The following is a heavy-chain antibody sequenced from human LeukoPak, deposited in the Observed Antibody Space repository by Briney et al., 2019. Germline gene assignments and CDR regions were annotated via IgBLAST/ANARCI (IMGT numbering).Heavy chain of an antibody. CDR3: AKNPYEYYFDY. CDR2: ISAYNGNT. Sequence: ASVKVSCKASGYTFTSYGISWVRQAPGQGLEWMGWISAYNGNTNYAQKFQGRVTMTRDTSISTAYMELSRLTSDDTAVYYCAKNPYEYYFDYWGQGTLDTVSS. D-gene: IGHD5-12*01. V-gene: IGHV1-18*01. CDR1: GYTFTSYG. J-gene: IGHJ4*02.